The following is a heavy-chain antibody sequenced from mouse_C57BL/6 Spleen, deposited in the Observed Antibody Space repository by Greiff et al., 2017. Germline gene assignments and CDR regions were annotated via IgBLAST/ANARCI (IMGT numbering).Heavy chain of an antibody. CDR1: GYTFTDYE. Sequence: VKLQESGAELVRPGASVTLSCKASGYTFTDYEMHWVKQTPVHGLEWIGAIDPETGGTAYNQKFKGKAILTADKSSSTAYMGLRSLTSEDSAVYYWTHYRSFDYWGQGTTLTVSS. CDR2: IDPETGGT. CDR3: THYRSFDY. V-gene: IGHV1-15*01. D-gene: IGHD1-1*01. J-gene: IGHJ2*01.